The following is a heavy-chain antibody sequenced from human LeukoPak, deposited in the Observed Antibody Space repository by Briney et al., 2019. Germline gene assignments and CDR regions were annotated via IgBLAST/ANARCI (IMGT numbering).Heavy chain of an antibody. CDR3: TRAVAGHAD. J-gene: IGHJ4*02. D-gene: IGHD6-19*01. CDR2: INHSGYT. CDR1: GVAFSNYY. V-gene: IGHV4-34*01. Sequence: SETLSLTCAVSGVAFSNYYWSWVRQSPTKGLEWIGEINHSGYTNYNPSLKSRVTISIDTSKNQFSLMVISVTAADTGVYYCTRAVAGHADWGQGTLVTVSS.